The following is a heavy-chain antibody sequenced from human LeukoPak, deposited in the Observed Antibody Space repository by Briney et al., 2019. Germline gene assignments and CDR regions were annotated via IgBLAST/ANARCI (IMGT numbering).Heavy chain of an antibody. J-gene: IGHJ4*02. CDR1: GYSFTTYW. Sequence: GEALKISCKGSGYSFTTYWIGWGRQMPGKGLEWMGSIYPGDSDTTYNPSFQGQVTISAEKSISTAYLQWSSLKASDTAMYYCARRRGYYLDYWGQGTLVTVSS. V-gene: IGHV5-51*01. CDR3: ARRRGYYLDY. D-gene: IGHD3-22*01. CDR2: IYPGDSDT.